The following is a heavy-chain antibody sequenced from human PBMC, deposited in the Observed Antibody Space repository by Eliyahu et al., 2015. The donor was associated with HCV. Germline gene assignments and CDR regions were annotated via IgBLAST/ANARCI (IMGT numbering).Heavy chain of an antibody. CDR1: GGSXXRSY. Sequence: QVQLQESGPGLVKPSETLSLTCTVXGGSXXRSYWXWIRQPAGKGLEWIGRIDTIGNTNXNPSLKSRVTMSIDTSKNQFSLKLSSVTAADTAVYYCTKDGRVGTKGDAFDIWGQGTMVTVSS. V-gene: IGHV4-4*07. D-gene: IGHD1-26*01. CDR3: TKDGRVGTKGDAFDI. CDR2: IDTIGNT. J-gene: IGHJ3*02.